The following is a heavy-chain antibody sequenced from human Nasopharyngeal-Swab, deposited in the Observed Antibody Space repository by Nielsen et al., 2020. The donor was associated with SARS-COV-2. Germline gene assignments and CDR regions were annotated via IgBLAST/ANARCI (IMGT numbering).Heavy chain of an antibody. Sequence: GESLKISCAASGFTFSSYSMNWVRQAPGKGLEWVSYISSSSSTIYYADSVKGRFTISRDNAKNSLYLQMNSPRDEDTAVYYCARGGLTYYDILTGYSWFDPWGQGTLVTVSS. D-gene: IGHD3-9*01. CDR3: ARGGLTYYDILTGYSWFDP. J-gene: IGHJ5*02. V-gene: IGHV3-48*02. CDR1: GFTFSSYS. CDR2: ISSSSSTI.